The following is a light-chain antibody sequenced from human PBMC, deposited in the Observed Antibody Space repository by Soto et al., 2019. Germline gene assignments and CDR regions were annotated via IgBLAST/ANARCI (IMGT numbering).Light chain of an antibody. CDR3: SSYTSSSTKV. CDR2: EVS. Sequence: QSALTQPASVSGSPGQSITISCTGTSSDVGGYNYVSWYQQHPGKAPKLMIYEVSNRPSGVSNRFSGSKSGNAAPLTISGPQAEDEADYYCSSYTSSSTKVFGTGTKLTVL. CDR1: SSDVGGYNY. V-gene: IGLV2-14*01. J-gene: IGLJ1*01.